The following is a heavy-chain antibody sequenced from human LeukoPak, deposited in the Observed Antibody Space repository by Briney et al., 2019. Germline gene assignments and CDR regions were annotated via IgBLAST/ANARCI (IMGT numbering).Heavy chain of an antibody. CDR1: GGSFSGYY. CDR3: ARRNRYYGSGKLDY. D-gene: IGHD3-10*01. Sequence: SETLSLTCAVYGGSFSGYYWSWIRQPPGKGLEWIGEINHSGSTNYNPSLKSRVTISVDTSKNQFSLKLSSVTAADTAVYYCARRNRYYGSGKLDYWGQGTLVTVSS. CDR2: INHSGST. V-gene: IGHV4-34*01. J-gene: IGHJ4*02.